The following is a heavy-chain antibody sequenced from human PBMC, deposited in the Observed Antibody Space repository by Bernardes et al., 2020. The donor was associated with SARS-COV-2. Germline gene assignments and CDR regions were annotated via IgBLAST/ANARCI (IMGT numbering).Heavy chain of an antibody. J-gene: IGHJ4*02. CDR2: INPNSGGT. CDR1: GYTFTGYF. CDR3: ARATYHYDNSGFSPLDS. V-gene: IGHV1-2*02. D-gene: IGHD3-22*01. Sequence: ASVKVSCQASGYTFTGYFMHWVRQAPGQGLEWMGWINPNSGGTNFAQNFQGRVTMTRDTSISTAYMELKRLTSDDTAVYYCARATYHYDNSGFSPLDSWGQGTLVTVSS.